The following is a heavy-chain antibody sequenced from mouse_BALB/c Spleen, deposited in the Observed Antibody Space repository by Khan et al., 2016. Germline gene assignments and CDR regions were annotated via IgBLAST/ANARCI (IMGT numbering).Heavy chain of an antibody. J-gene: IGHJ3*01. V-gene: IGHV14-3*02. D-gene: IGHD2-4*01. CDR3: ARSPYDYDVGFAY. CDR2: IDPANGNT. CDR1: GFNIKDTY. Sequence: EVQLQESGAELVKPGASVKLSCTASGFNIKDTYMHWVKQRPEQGLEWIGRIDPANGNTKYDPKFQGKATITADTSSNTVYLQLSSLTSEDTAVYYCARSPYDYDVGFAYWGQGTLVTVSA.